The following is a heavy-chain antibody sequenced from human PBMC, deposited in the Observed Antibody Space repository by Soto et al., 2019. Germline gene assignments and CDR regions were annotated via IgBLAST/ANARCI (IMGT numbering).Heavy chain of an antibody. Sequence: GGSLRLSCAASGFIFNSYAMSWVRQAPGKGLEWVSTLTSTGGTYYADSVKGRFPISRDNSKNTLYLQMNNLRADDTAVYYCAKDGDLYSGYFDYWGLGTLVTVSS. V-gene: IGHV3-23*01. CDR3: AKDGDLYSGYFDY. CDR2: LTSTGGT. J-gene: IGHJ4*02. D-gene: IGHD3-10*01. CDR1: GFIFNSYA.